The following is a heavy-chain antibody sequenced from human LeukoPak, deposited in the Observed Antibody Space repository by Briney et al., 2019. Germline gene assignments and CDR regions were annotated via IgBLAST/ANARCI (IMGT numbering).Heavy chain of an antibody. CDR1: GFTFSSYD. Sequence: GGSLRLSCAASGFTFSSYDMNWVRQAPGKGLEWVSAISRSGGITYYADSVKGRFTISRDNSKNTLYLQMNSLRAEDTAVYYCARTYYYGSGSYAPYYYMDVWGKGTTVTVSS. CDR3: ARTYYYGSGSYAPYYYMDV. V-gene: IGHV3-23*01. J-gene: IGHJ6*03. D-gene: IGHD3-10*01. CDR2: ISRSGGIT.